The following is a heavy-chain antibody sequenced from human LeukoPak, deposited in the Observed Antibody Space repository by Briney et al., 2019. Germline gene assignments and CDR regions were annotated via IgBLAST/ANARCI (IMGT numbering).Heavy chain of an antibody. CDR3: ARDGSYFHY. J-gene: IGHJ4*02. CDR2: IFTSGSYI. Sequence: GGSLRLSCAASGFTFSSFGMNWVRQTPGKGLEWVSSIFTSGSYIYYTDSVNGRFTISRDNAKNSLYLQMNSLRADDTAVYYCARDGSYFHYWGQGTLVTVSS. V-gene: IGHV3-21*04. CDR1: GFTFSSFG. D-gene: IGHD1-26*01.